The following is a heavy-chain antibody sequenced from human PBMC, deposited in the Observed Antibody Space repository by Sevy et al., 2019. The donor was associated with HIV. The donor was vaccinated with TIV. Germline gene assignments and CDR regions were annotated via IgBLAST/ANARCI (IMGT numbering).Heavy chain of an antibody. Sequence: ASVKVSCKVSGSTLTNLSMHWVRQAPGKGLEWMGTFDPEDGETIYARKFQVRVTMTEDTSTDTAYMELSSLRSEDTAVYYCATTKDYYEDNGDPFDYWGHGTLVTVSS. D-gene: IGHD3-22*01. CDR2: FDPEDGET. J-gene: IGHJ4*01. CDR1: GSTLTNLS. CDR3: ATTKDYYEDNGDPFDY. V-gene: IGHV1-24*01.